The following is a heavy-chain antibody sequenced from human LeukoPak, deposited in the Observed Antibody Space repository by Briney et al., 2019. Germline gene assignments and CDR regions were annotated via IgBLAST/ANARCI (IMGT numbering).Heavy chain of an antibody. V-gene: IGHV3-66*02. CDR3: TSSNQRYYFDY. Sequence: GGSLRLFCAASGFTVSSNYMSWVRQAPRKGLEWVSVIYSGGSTKYADSVKGRFTISRDNSKNTLYLQMNSLRAEDTAVYYCTSSNQRYYFDYWGQGTLVTVSS. CDR2: IYSGGST. CDR1: GFTVSSNY. J-gene: IGHJ4*02. D-gene: IGHD2-2*01.